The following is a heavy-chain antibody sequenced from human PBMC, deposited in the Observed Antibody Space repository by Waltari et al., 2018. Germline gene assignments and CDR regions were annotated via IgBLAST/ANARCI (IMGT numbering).Heavy chain of an antibody. J-gene: IGHJ6*02. D-gene: IGHD2-2*01. CDR3: ATDKYCSSTSCFYYYYGMDV. CDR1: GYTLTELS. CDR2: FDPEDGET. V-gene: IGHV1-24*01. Sequence: QVQLVQSGAEVKKPGASVKVSCKVSGYTLTELSMHWVRQAPGKGLEWMGGFDPEDGETIYAQKFQGRVTMTEDTSTDTAYMELSSLRSEDTAVYYCATDKYCSSTSCFYYYYGMDVWGQGTTVTVSS.